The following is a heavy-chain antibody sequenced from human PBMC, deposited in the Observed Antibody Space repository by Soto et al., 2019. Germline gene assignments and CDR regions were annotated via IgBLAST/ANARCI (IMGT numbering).Heavy chain of an antibody. V-gene: IGHV1-69*06. Sequence: SVKVSFKASGGTFSSYAISWLRQAPGQGLEWMGGIIPIFGTANYAQKFQGRVTITADKSTSTAYMELSSLRSEDTAVYYCARALGYCSSTSCYQLDYWGQGTLVTVSS. CDR2: IIPIFGTA. D-gene: IGHD2-2*01. CDR3: ARALGYCSSTSCYQLDY. J-gene: IGHJ4*02. CDR1: GGTFSSYA.